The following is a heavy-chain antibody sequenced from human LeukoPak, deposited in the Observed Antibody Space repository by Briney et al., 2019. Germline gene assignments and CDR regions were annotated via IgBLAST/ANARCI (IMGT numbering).Heavy chain of an antibody. J-gene: IGHJ5*02. CDR3: AKGGIRYGYWFDH. V-gene: IGHV3-11*01. CDR1: GFRFSDYY. Sequence: KPGGSLRLSCAATGFRFSDYYMSWIRRAPGKGLEWVAYISSTGNSIFYADSVKGRFTISRDHAKNSLSLQLNSLRAEDTAVYYCAKGGIRYGYWFDHWGQGTLVTVSS. D-gene: IGHD3-10*01. CDR2: ISSTGNSI.